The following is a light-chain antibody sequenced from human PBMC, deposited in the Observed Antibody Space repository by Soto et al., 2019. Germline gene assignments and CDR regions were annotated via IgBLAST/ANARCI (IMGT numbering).Light chain of an antibody. J-gene: IGKJ5*01. V-gene: IGKV3D-15*01. CDR1: QTVRNN. CDR3: QQYKNWPAIT. CDR2: GAS. Sequence: VMTQAPATLSVTPGERVTLSCRASQTVRNNYLAWYQQKPGQAPRLLINGASTRATGIPARFSGSGSGTGFTLTISSLQSEDFAIYYCQQYKNWPAITFGQGTRLEI.